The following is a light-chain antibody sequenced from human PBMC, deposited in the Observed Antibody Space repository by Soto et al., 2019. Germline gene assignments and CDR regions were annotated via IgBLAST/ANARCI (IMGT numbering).Light chain of an antibody. CDR1: SSNIGAGYD. V-gene: IGLV1-40*01. Sequence: QSVLTRRPSVSGAPGQRVTISCTGSSSNIGAGYDVHWYQQVPGTAPKLLIYGNINRPSGVPDRFSGSKSGTSASLAITGLQADDDADYYCQSYDSSLTVVFGGGTKLTVL. CDR2: GNI. CDR3: QSYDSSLTVV. J-gene: IGLJ2*01.